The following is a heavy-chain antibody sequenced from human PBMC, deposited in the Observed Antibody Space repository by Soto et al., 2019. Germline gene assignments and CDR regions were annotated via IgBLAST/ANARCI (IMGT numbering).Heavy chain of an antibody. D-gene: IGHD3-10*01. CDR1: GGSFSGYY. J-gene: IGHJ4*02. CDR3: ARPGASPDY. CDR2: INHSGST. Sequence: SETLSLTCAVYGGSFSGYYWSWIRQPPGKGLEWIGEINHSGSTNYNPSLKSRVTISVDTSKNQFSLKLSSVTAADTAVYYCARPGASPDYWGQGTLVTVSS. V-gene: IGHV4-34*01.